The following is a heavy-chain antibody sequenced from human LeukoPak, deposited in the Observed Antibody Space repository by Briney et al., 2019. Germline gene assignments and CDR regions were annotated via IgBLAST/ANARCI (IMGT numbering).Heavy chain of an antibody. CDR3: ARDRARHCSSTSCYLVYYYMDL. V-gene: IGHV1-18*01. Sequence: ASVKVSCKASGYTFTSYGISWVRQAPGQGLEWMGWISAYNGNTNYAQKLQGRVTMTTDTSTSTAYMELRSLRSDDTAVYYCARDRARHCSSTSCYLVYYYMDLWGKGTTVTVSS. J-gene: IGHJ6*03. CDR2: ISAYNGNT. CDR1: GYTFTSYG. D-gene: IGHD2-2*01.